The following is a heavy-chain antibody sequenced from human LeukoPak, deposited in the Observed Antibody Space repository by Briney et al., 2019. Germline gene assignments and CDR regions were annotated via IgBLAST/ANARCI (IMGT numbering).Heavy chain of an antibody. CDR2: ISSSSSYI. CDR3: ASPGIAAAGTSGY. CDR1: GFTFSSYS. Sequence: GGSLRLSCAASGFTFSSYSMNWVRQAPGKGREWVSSISSSSSYIYYADSVKGRFTISRDNAKNSLYLQMNSLRAEDTAVYYCASPGIAAAGTSGYWGQGTLVTVSS. D-gene: IGHD6-13*01. J-gene: IGHJ4*02. V-gene: IGHV3-21*01.